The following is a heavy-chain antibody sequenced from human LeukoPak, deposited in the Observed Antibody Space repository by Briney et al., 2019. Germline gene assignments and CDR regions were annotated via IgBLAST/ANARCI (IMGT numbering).Heavy chain of an antibody. CDR3: ARDAAAAFHYYGMDV. J-gene: IGHJ6*02. Sequence: GGSLRLSCAASGFTVSTNYMTWVRQAPGKGLEWVSVIYSGGSTDYADSVKGRFAISRDNSKNTLYLQMNSLRAEDTAVYYCARDAAAAFHYYGMDVWGQGTTVTVSS. CDR2: IYSGGST. D-gene: IGHD6-25*01. CDR1: GFTVSTNY. V-gene: IGHV3-66*01.